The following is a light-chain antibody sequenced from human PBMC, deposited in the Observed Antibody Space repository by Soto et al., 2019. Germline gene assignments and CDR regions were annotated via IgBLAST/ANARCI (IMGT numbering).Light chain of an antibody. V-gene: IGKV1-5*01. Sequence: DIQMTQSPSTLSTSIGDRVTITCRASQSTSDSLAWYQQKPGKAPFLLISDASNLERGVPSRFSGSGSGTEFTLTISSMQPDDFATYYCQQYTGYSRTFGQGTKVDIK. CDR3: QQYTGYSRT. CDR1: QSTSDS. J-gene: IGKJ1*01. CDR2: DAS.